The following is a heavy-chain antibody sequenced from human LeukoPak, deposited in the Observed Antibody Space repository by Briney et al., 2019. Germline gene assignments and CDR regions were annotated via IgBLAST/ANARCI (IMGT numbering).Heavy chain of an antibody. D-gene: IGHD5-24*01. CDR2: ISSSSSYI. CDR3: ARDGQRWLQSRFDY. CDR1: GFTFSSYS. J-gene: IGHJ4*02. Sequence: GGSLRLSCAASGFTFSSYSMNWVRQAPGKGLEWVSSISSSSSYIYYADSVKGRFTISRDNAKNPLYLQMNSLRAEDTAVYYCARDGQRWLQSRFDYWGQGTLVTVSS. V-gene: IGHV3-21*01.